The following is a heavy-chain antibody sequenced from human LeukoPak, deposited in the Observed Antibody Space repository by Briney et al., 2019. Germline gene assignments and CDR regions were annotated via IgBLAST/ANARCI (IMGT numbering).Heavy chain of an antibody. V-gene: IGHV3-30*04. J-gene: IGHJ4*02. CDR2: ISYDGSNK. CDR1: GFTFSSYA. CDR3: ATGGYGDRGYFDY. D-gene: IGHD4-17*01. Sequence: GGSLRLSCAASGFTFSSYAMHWVRQAPGKGLEWVAVISYDGSNKYYADSVKGRFTISRDNSKNTLYLQMNSLRAEDTAVYYCATGGYGDRGYFDYWGQGTLVTVSS.